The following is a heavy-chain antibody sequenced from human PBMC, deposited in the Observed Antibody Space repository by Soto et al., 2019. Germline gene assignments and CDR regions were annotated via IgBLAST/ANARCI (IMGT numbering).Heavy chain of an antibody. CDR2: IIPILGIA. J-gene: IGHJ3*02. CDR1: GGTFSSYT. V-gene: IGHV1-69*02. CDR3: ATXSXVXXDAFDI. Sequence: QVQLVQSGAEVKKPGSSVKVSCKASGGTFSSYTISWVRQAPGQGLEWMGRIIPILGIANYAQKFQGRVTITADKSTXXXXXXXXXXXXXXXXXXXXATXSXVXXDAFDIWGQGTMVTVSS.